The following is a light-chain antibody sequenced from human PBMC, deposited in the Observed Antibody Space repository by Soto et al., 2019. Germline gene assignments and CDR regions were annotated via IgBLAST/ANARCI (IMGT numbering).Light chain of an antibody. CDR2: SAS. CDR3: QKYNSAPLT. V-gene: IGKV1-27*01. J-gene: IGKJ4*01. CDR1: QSISIY. Sequence: DIQMTQSPSSLSSSVLETFIITCRASQSISIYSNWYQQKPGKVPRLLNYSASTLQSGVPSRFSGSGSGTDFTLTISSLQPEDVGTYYCQKYNSAPLTFGGGTKVDIK.